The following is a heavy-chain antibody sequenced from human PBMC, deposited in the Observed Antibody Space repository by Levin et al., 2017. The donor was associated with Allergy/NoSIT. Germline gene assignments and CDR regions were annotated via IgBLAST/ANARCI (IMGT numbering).Heavy chain of an antibody. D-gene: IGHD6-19*01. CDR3: NRDWGSGSDY. Sequence: GGSLRLSCAVSGFTFSSYGMHWVRQAPGKGLEWVAVIWYDGTYKYYADSVKGRFTVSRDDSKNTMYLQMNSLRAEDTAVYDCNRDWGSGSDYWGQGTLVTVSS. CDR2: IWYDGTYK. V-gene: IGHV3-33*01. CDR1: GFTFSSYG. J-gene: IGHJ4*02.